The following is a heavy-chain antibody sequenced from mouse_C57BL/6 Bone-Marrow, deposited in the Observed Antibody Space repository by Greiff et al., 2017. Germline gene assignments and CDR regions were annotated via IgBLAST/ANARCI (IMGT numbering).Heavy chain of an antibody. CDR1: GYTFTDYE. J-gene: IGHJ4*01. V-gene: IGHV1-15*01. Sequence: QVQLQQSGAELVRPGASVTLSCKASGYTFTDYEMHWVKQTPVHGLEWIGAIDPETGGTAYNQKFKGKAILTADKSSSTASLELRSLTSEDSTVYYCTRCQRGYYYAMDYWGQGTSVTVSS. CDR2: IDPETGGT. D-gene: IGHD6-1*01. CDR3: TRCQRGYYYAMDY.